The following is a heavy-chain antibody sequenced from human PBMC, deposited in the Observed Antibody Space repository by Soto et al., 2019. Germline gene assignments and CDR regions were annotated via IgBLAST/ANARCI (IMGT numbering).Heavy chain of an antibody. CDR1: GGSISSGGYS. J-gene: IGHJ4*02. CDR3: ARGSSGSINGGFDY. V-gene: IGHV4-30-2*01. CDR2: IYHSGST. D-gene: IGHD3-22*01. Sequence: PSETLSLTCAVSGGSISSGGYSWSWIRQPPGKGLEWIGYIYHSGSTYYNPSLKSRVTISVDRSKNQFSLKLSSVTAADTAVYYCARGSSGSINGGFDYWGQGTLVTVSS.